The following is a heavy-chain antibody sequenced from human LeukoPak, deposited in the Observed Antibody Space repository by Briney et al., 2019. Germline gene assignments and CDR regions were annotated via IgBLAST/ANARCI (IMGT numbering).Heavy chain of an antibody. D-gene: IGHD3-22*01. CDR2: IKSKTDGGTT. CDR3: TTARGGFSSGYYPFDY. J-gene: IGHJ4*02. Sequence: PGGSLRLSCAASGFTFSNAWMSLVRQAPGKGPEWVGRIKSKTDGGTTDYAAPVKGRFTISRDDSKNTLYLQMNSLKTEDTAVYYCTTARGGFSSGYYPFDYWGQGTLVTVSS. CDR1: GFTFSNAW. V-gene: IGHV3-15*01.